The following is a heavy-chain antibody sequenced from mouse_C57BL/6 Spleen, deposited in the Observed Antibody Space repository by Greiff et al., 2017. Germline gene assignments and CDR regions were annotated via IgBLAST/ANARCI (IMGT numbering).Heavy chain of an antibody. CDR2: INPNNGGT. CDR3: ARLGSTMITTRYFDY. V-gene: IGHV1-26*01. D-gene: IGHD2-4*01. J-gene: IGHJ2*01. CDR1: GYTFTDYY. Sequence: EVQLPQSGPELVKPGASVKISCKASGYTFTDYYMNWVKQSHGKSLEWIGDINPNNGGTSYNQKFKGKATLTVDKSSSTAYMELRSLTSEDSAVYYCARLGSTMITTRYFDYWGQGTTLTVSS.